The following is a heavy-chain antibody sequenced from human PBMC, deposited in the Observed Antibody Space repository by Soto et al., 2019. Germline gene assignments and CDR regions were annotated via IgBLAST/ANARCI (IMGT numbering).Heavy chain of an antibody. D-gene: IGHD3-22*01. CDR3: ARGSPYYYDSSGYYPAKNYFDY. J-gene: IGHJ4*02. V-gene: IGHV4-34*01. CDR1: GGSFSGYY. Sequence: SETLSLTCAVYGGSFSGYYWSWIRQPPGKGLEWIGEINHSGSTNYNPSLKSRVTISVDTSKNQFSLKLSSVTAADTAVYYCARGSPYYYDSSGYYPAKNYFDYWGQGTLVTAPQ. CDR2: INHSGST.